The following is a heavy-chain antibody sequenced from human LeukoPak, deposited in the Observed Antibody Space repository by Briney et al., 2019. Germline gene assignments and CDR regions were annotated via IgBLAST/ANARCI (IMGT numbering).Heavy chain of an antibody. Sequence: ASVKVSCKASGYTFTTYGISWVRQAPGKGLEWMGGFDPEDGETIYTQKFQGRVTMTEDTSTDTAYMELSSLRSEDTAVYYCATAPTTVTPYAFDIWGQGTMVTVSS. V-gene: IGHV1-24*01. D-gene: IGHD4-11*01. J-gene: IGHJ3*02. CDR1: GYTFTTYG. CDR3: ATAPTTVTPYAFDI. CDR2: FDPEDGET.